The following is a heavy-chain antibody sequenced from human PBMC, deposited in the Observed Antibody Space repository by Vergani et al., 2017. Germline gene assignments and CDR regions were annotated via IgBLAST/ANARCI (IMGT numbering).Heavy chain of an antibody. V-gene: IGHV4-39*02. CDR3: ARDGGEYDKDALDV. D-gene: IGHD2-21*01. CDR2: VYYSGST. Sequence: PPGKGLEWIGTVYYSGSTYYNPSLKGRVFISVDTSKNQFSLNLSSVTAADTATYHCARDGGEYDKDALDVWGQGTKVTVTS. J-gene: IGHJ3*01.